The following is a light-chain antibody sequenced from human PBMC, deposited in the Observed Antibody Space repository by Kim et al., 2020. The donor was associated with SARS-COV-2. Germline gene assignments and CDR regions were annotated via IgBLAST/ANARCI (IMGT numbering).Light chain of an antibody. V-gene: IGLV1-44*01. CDR1: SSNIGSNT. CDR2: NNN. Sequence: GHSVSISCSCSSSNIGSNTVNWYQQAPGTAPKLLIYNNNQRPSGVPDRFSRSKSGTSASLAISGLQSEDEADYYCAAWDDSLNAWVFGGGTKLTVL. CDR3: AAWDDSLNAWV. J-gene: IGLJ3*02.